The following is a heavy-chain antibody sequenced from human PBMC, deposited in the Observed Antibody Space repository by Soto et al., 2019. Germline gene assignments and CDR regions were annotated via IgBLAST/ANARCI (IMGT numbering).Heavy chain of an antibody. CDR1: GFTFSSFG. CDR2: IIGSGGTT. D-gene: IGHD2-21*02. J-gene: IGHJ1*01. Sequence: EVQLLESGGGLVQPGGSLRLSCAASGFTFSSFGMHWVRQAPGKGLEWVSAIIGSGGTTYYADSVKGRFTISRDNSKNTQYLQLNRRGAEDTTVYYCANYGGDSVGYEYFQHWGQGTLVTVSS. CDR3: ANYGGDSVGYEYFQH. V-gene: IGHV3-23*01.